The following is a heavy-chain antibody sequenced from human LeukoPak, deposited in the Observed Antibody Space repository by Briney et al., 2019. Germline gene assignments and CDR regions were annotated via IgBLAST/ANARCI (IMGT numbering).Heavy chain of an antibody. V-gene: IGHV3-43*01. CDR3: AKEQYSGSYYFDY. CDR2: ISWDGGIT. Sequence: PGGSLRLSCAASGFTFHHYSMHWVRQPPGKGLEWVSLISWDGGITYYADSVRGRFTISRDNSKNSLSLEMNSLRTEDTALYYCAKEQYSGSYYFDYWGQGTLVTVSS. D-gene: IGHD1-26*01. J-gene: IGHJ4*02. CDR1: GFTFHHYS.